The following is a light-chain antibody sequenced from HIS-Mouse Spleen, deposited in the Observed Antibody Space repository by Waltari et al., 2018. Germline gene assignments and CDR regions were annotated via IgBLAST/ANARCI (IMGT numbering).Light chain of an antibody. CDR2: EVS. J-gene: IGLJ2*01. CDR3: SSYAGSNNLGV. V-gene: IGLV2-8*01. Sequence: QSALTQPPSASGSPGQSVTISCTGTSTSAGGYNYVSWYQQHPGKAPKLMLYEVSKRPSGVPDRFSGSKSGNTASLTVSGLQAEDEADYYCSSYAGSNNLGVFGGGTKLTVL. CDR1: STSAGGYNY.